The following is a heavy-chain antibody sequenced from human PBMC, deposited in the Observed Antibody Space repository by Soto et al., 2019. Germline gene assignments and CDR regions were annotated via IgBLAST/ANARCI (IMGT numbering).Heavy chain of an antibody. J-gene: IGHJ6*01. Sequence: EVQLVESGGGLVKGGGSVRLSCAASGFTFNNAWMNWVRQPPGKGLEWFGRIKSKTDGVATDYPAPVKGRFTKSRDDSKNTMYLQMNSLQTADTVMYYCTTWFNYGPGQPSHVWGQGSTITVS. CDR2: IKSKTDGVAT. CDR1: GFTFNNAW. V-gene: IGHV3-15*07. D-gene: IGHD3-10*01. CDR3: TTWFNYGPGQPSHV.